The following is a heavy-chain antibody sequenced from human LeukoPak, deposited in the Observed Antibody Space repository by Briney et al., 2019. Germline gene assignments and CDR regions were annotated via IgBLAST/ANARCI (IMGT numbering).Heavy chain of an antibody. J-gene: IGHJ4*02. CDR1: GITFSSYS. Sequence: GGSLRLSCAVSGITFSSYSMNWVRQAPGKGLEWVSSISSRSSYIYYADSVKGRFTISRDNAKNSPYLQMNSLRAEDTAVYYCARDGVEYSSSSPPFDYWGQGTLVTVSS. CDR3: ARDGVEYSSSSPPFDY. V-gene: IGHV3-21*01. CDR2: ISSRSSYI. D-gene: IGHD6-6*01.